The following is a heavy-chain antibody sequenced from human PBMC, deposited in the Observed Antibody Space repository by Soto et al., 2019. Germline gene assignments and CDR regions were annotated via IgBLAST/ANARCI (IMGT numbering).Heavy chain of an antibody. D-gene: IGHD3-22*01. CDR3: ARGGREGYYDSSGSVSLGY. Sequence: GGSLRLSCAASGFTFSSYDMHWVRQATGKGLEWVSAIGTAGDTYYPGSVKGRFTISRENAKNSLYLQMNSLRAGDTAVYYCARGGREGYYDSSGSVSLGYWCQGTLVTVSS. CDR1: GFTFSSYD. CDR2: IGTAGDT. V-gene: IGHV3-13*01. J-gene: IGHJ4*02.